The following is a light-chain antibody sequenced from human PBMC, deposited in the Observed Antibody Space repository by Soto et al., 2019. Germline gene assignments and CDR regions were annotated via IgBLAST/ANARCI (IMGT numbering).Light chain of an antibody. CDR3: QQYGSSPLT. J-gene: IGKJ4*01. CDR1: QSISGRY. V-gene: IGKV3-20*01. Sequence: QSPGTLSLSPGERASLSCRASQSISGRYLAWYQQKPGQAPRLLIYDASSRATGIPDRFSGSGSGTDFILTISRLEPEDFAVYYCQQYGSSPLTFGGGTKVEIK. CDR2: DAS.